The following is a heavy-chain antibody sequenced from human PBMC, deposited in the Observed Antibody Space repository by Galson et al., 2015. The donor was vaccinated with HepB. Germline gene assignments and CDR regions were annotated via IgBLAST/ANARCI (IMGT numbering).Heavy chain of an antibody. J-gene: IGHJ4*02. Sequence: LSLTCTVSGGSISSSSYYWGWIRQPPGKGLEWIGRIYYSGSTYYNPSLKSRVTISVDTSENQFSLKLSSVTAADTAVYYCARHPYSGSYSRRRQNWGAFDYWGQGTLVTVSS. D-gene: IGHD1-26*01. V-gene: IGHV4-39*01. CDR2: IYYSGST. CDR3: ARHPYSGSYSRRRQNWGAFDY. CDR1: GGSISSSSYY.